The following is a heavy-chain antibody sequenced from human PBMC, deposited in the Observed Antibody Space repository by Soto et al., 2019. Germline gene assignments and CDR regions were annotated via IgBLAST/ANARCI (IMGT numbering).Heavy chain of an antibody. D-gene: IGHD6-6*01. J-gene: IGHJ4*02. V-gene: IGHV3-23*01. Sequence: GXSLILSCAASGFTFSSYAMSCVRQAPGKGLEWVSVISGSDDSTYYADSVKGRFTISRDNSKNTLYLQMNSLRAEDTAVYYCAKRSSSSTFDYWGQGTLVTVSS. CDR1: GFTFSSYA. CDR3: AKRSSSSTFDY. CDR2: ISGSDDST.